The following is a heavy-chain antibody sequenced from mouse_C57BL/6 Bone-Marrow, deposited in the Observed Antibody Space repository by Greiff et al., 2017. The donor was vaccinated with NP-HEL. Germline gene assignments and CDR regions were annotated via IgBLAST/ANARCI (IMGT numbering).Heavy chain of an antibody. Sequence: EVNVVESGGGLVQPGGSLKLSCAASGFTFSDYGMAWVRQAPRKGPEWVAFISNLAYSIYYADTVTGRFTISRENAKNTLYLEMSSLRSEDTAMYYCARQGYYYGSSFYWYFDVWGTGTTVTVSS. CDR3: ARQGYYYGSSFYWYFDV. CDR1: GFTFSDYG. J-gene: IGHJ1*03. CDR2: ISNLAYSI. V-gene: IGHV5-15*01. D-gene: IGHD1-1*01.